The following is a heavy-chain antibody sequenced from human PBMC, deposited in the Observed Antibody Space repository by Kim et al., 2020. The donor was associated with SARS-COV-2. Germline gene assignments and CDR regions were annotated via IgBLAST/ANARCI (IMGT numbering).Heavy chain of an antibody. D-gene: IGHD2-2*01. V-gene: IGHV3-11*01. Sequence: GGSLRLSCAASGFTFSDYYMSWIRQAPGKGLEWVSYISSSGSTIYYADSVKGRFTISRDNAKNSLYLQMNSLRAEDTAVYYCARGYIVVVPAAIMGAYFDYWGQGTLVTVSS. CDR1: GFTFSDYY. CDR3: ARGYIVVVPAAIMGAYFDY. CDR2: ISSSGSTI. J-gene: IGHJ4*02.